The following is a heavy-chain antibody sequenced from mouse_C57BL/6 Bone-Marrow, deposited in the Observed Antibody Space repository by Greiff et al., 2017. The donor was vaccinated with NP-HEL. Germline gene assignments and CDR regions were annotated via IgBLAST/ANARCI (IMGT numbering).Heavy chain of an antibody. CDR2: IWWDDDK. Sequence: QVTLKVSGPGILQPSQTLSLTCSFSGFSLSTFGMGVGWIRQPSGKGLEWLAHIWWDDDKYYNPALKRRLTLSNDTFKNQVFLKIANVDTADTATYYCARMGGKFITTVVRYFDVWGTGTTVTVSS. J-gene: IGHJ1*03. D-gene: IGHD1-1*01. CDR3: ARMGGKFITTVVRYFDV. V-gene: IGHV8-8*01. CDR1: GFSLSTFGMG.